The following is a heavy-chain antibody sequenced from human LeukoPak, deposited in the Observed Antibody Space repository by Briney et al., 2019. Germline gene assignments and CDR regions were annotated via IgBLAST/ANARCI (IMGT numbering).Heavy chain of an antibody. CDR3: ALTLPDILTGYPAHFDY. CDR1: GGSISTYY. D-gene: IGHD3-9*01. V-gene: IGHV4-4*07. CDR2: ISTTGGT. J-gene: IGHJ4*02. Sequence: SETLSLTCTVSGGSISTYYWSWIRQPAGKGLEWIGRISTTGGTIYNPSLKSRVTVSVDTSKNQFSLKLSSVTAADTAVYYCALTLPDILTGYPAHFDYWGQGTLVTVSS.